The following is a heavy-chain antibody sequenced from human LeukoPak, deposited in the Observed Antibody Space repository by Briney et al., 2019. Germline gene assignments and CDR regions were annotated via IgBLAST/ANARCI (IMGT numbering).Heavy chain of an antibody. V-gene: IGHV3-21*01. CDR2: ISSSSSYI. CDR3: ARVRPRITIFGVVIIGAFDI. J-gene: IGHJ3*02. CDR1: GFTFSSYS. D-gene: IGHD3-3*01. Sequence: GGSLRLSCAASGFTFSSYSMNWVRQAPGKGLEWVSSISSSSSYIYYPDSVKGRFTISRDNAKNSLYLQMNSLRAEDTAVYYCARVRPRITIFGVVIIGAFDIWGQGTMVTVSS.